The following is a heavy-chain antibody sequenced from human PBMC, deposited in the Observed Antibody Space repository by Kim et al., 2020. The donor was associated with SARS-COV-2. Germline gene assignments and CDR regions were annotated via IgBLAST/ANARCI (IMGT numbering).Heavy chain of an antibody. CDR3: ASFRIGVVVAVPNKIFYHYYDMDV. D-gene: IGHD2-15*01. Sequence: SETLSLTCSMSGDSVNNPYVYWTWIRQPPGKGLEWIGHVYHSGITKYNGSLKSRVSMSVDTSKNEFSLTLHSVTAADTAVYYCASFRIGVVVAVPNKIFYHYYDMDVWGQGTTVSVSS. V-gene: IGHV4-61*01. CDR2: VYHSGIT. J-gene: IGHJ6*02. CDR1: GDSVNNPYVY.